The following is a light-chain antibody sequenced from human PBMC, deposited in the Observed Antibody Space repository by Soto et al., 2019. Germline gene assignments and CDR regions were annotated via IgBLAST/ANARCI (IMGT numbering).Light chain of an antibody. CDR2: DVS. CDR1: STDVGAYNY. J-gene: IGLJ1*01. CDR3: SSYTISATYV. Sequence: QFALTQPASVSGSPGQSVTISCTGTSTDVGAYNYVSWYQQHPGKAPRLMIYDVSNRPAGVSNRFSGFTSGNTASLTISGLQAEDEADYFCSSYTISATYVFGTGTKVTVL. V-gene: IGLV2-14*01.